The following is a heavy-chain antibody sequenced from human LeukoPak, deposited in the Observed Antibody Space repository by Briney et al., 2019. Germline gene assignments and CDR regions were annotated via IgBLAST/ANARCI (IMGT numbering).Heavy chain of an antibody. J-gene: IGHJ6*02. Sequence: SETLSLTCAVSGVSISSSNWWSWVRQPPGKGLEWIGEVHHSGSSDYKPSLKSRVTISVDKSANQFSLKLSSVTATDTAVYYCARAAMYYDGSGYGHLDVWGQGTTVTVSS. V-gene: IGHV4-4*02. CDR3: ARAAMYYDGSGYGHLDV. CDR2: VHHSGSS. D-gene: IGHD3-22*01. CDR1: GVSISSSNW.